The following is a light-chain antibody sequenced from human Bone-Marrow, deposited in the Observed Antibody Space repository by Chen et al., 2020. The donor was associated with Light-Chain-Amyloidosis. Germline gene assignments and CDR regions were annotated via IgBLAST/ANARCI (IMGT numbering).Light chain of an antibody. CDR1: TSNIGAGFG. CDR2: GNN. Sequence: QSVLTQPPSVSGAPGQSVTISCTGSTSNIGAGFGINWYQQLPGIAPKLLISGNNNRPSGVPERCSVSKSGTSASLAITRLQSEDEGDYYCQSYDISLSGVVFGGGTKLTVL. CDR3: QSYDISLSGVV. V-gene: IGLV1-40*01. J-gene: IGLJ2*01.